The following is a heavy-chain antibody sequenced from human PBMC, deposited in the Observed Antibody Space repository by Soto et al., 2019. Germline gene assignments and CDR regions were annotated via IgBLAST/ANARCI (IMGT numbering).Heavy chain of an antibody. CDR1: GLTFSNAW. D-gene: IGHD3-3*01. J-gene: IGHJ6*02. V-gene: IGHV3-15*07. Sequence: VGSLRHSCAASGLTFSNAWMNWVRQATGKGLEWVGRIKSKTDGGTTDYAAPVKGRFTISRDDSKNTLYLQMNSLKTEDTAVYYCTTLSITIFGVVLMDVWGQGTTVTV. CDR3: TTLSITIFGVVLMDV. CDR2: IKSKTDGGTT.